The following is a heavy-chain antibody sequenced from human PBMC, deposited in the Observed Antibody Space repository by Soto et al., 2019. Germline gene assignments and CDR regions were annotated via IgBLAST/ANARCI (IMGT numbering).Heavy chain of an antibody. CDR3: TRASRITIFGVPYYFDY. CDR2: IRSKAYGGTT. Sequence: SLRLSCTASGFTFGDYAVSWFRQAPGKGLEWVGFIRSKAYGGTTEYAASVKGRFTISRDDSKSIAYLQMNSLKTEDTAVYYCTRASRITIFGVPYYFDYWGQGTLVTVSS. V-gene: IGHV3-49*03. J-gene: IGHJ4*02. D-gene: IGHD3-3*01. CDR1: GFTFGDYA.